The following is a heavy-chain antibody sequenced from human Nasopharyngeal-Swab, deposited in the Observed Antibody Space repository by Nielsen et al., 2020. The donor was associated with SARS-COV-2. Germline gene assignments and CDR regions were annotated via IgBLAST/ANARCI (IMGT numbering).Heavy chain of an antibody. CDR1: GYIFTSYD. J-gene: IGHJ4*02. D-gene: IGHD3-3*01. CDR2: IGAYNGNT. V-gene: IGHV1-18*01. Sequence: ASVKVSCKASGYIFTSYDISWVRQARGQGLEWMGWIGAYNGNTNYAQKFQDRVTMTTDISTSTVYMELRSLRSDDTAVYYCARHGVAEDYWGQGTLVTVSS. CDR3: ARHGVAEDY.